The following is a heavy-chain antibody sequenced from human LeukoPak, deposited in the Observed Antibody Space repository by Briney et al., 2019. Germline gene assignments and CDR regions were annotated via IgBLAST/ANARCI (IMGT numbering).Heavy chain of an antibody. J-gene: IGHJ2*01. CDR2: IYDSGST. V-gene: IGHV4-59*01. Sequence: SETLSLTCTVSGGSIYNFFWCWIRQPPGEGLEWIGFIYDSGSTNYNPSLQSRVTISVDKSKTQFSLKLSSVTAADTAVYYCARDRMYSRSWGPNYRIFHLWGRGTVVSVSP. CDR1: GGSIYNFF. CDR3: ARDRMYSRSWGPNYRIFHL. D-gene: IGHD1-26*01.